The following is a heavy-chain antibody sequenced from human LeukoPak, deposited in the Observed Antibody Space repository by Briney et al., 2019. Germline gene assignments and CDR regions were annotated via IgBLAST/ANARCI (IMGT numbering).Heavy chain of an antibody. J-gene: IGHJ4*02. CDR2: IYFTGIT. CDR3: ARSSGAFDY. CDR1: GDSISSSY. V-gene: IGHV4-59*01. Sequence: SETLSLTCTVSGDSISSSYWSWIRQPPGKGLEWIGYIYFTGITNYNPSLRSRVTMSLDTSKNQFSLKLNSVTAADTAVYYCARSSGAFDYWGQGALVTVSS.